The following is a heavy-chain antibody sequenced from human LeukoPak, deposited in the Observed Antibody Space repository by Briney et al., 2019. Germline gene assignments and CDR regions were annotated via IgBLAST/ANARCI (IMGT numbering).Heavy chain of an antibody. CDR1: GFTFSNYA. J-gene: IGHJ4*02. V-gene: IGHV3-23*01. CDR2: ICGHGISI. Sequence: GGSLRLSCEASGFTFSNYAMSWVRQAPGKGLEWVSGICGHGISIYYADSVKGRFTISRDNSKSTLYLVMNSLRAEDTAVYYCAKGGYYYDSSGYYPSGFDYWGQGTLVTVSS. CDR3: AKGGYYYDSSGYYPSGFDY. D-gene: IGHD3-22*01.